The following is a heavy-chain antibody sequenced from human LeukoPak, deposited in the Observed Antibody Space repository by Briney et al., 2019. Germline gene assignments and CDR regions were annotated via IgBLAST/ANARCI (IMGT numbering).Heavy chain of an antibody. J-gene: IGHJ4*02. CDR3: ARDTMYSGSYLYFDY. D-gene: IGHD1-26*01. CDR1: GYTFTSYG. V-gene: IGHV1-18*01. CDR2: ISAYNGNI. Sequence: ASVKVSCKASGYTFTSYGISWVRQAPGQGLEWMGWISAYNGNIKYAQKFQGRATMTTDTSTSTAYMELRSLRSDDTAVYYCARDTMYSGSYLYFDYWGQGTLVTVSS.